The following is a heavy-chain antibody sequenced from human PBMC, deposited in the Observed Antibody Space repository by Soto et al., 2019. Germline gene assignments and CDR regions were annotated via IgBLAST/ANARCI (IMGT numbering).Heavy chain of an antibody. V-gene: IGHV5-51*01. J-gene: IGHJ6*02. CDR1: GYSFTNYW. Sequence: PGESLKISCKGSGYSFTNYWIGWVRQMPGKGLEWMGIIYPVDSDTRYSPSFQGQVTISADKSISTAYLQWSSLQASDSAMYFCARASGAPSYYAIDVWGQGTPVTVSS. D-gene: IGHD6-19*01. CDR3: ARASGAPSYYAIDV. CDR2: IYPVDSDT.